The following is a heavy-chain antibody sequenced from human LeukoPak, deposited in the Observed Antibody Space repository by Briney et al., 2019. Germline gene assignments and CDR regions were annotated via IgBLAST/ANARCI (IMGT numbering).Heavy chain of an antibody. CDR1: GFTFSGSA. CDR2: ISSDGRDK. CDR3: ARDLRRFAAYYFDY. Sequence: PGGSLRLSCAASGFTFSGSAIHWVRQAQGKGLGWVAVISSDGRDKHHADSVKGRFTISRDNSKNTLYLQTNSLRAEDTAVYYCARDLRRFAAYYFDYWGQGTLVTVSS. J-gene: IGHJ4*02. V-gene: IGHV3-30*03. D-gene: IGHD5/OR15-5a*01.